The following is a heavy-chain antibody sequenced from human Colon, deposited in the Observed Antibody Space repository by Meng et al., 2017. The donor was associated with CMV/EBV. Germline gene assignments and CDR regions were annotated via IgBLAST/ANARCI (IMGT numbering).Heavy chain of an antibody. V-gene: IGHV5-51*01. J-gene: IGHJ4*02. CDR3: ASGAGAYCSSTSCYFDQ. Sequence: GGSLRLSCQATGGTFSNHWIAWVRQMPGKGLQWMGMVYPGDSDTRYSPSFQGHVTMSVDKSTSTAHLQWSSLKASDSAMYYCASGAGAYCSSTSCYFDQWGQGTLVTVSS. CDR1: GGTFSNHW. CDR2: VYPGDSDT. D-gene: IGHD2-2*01.